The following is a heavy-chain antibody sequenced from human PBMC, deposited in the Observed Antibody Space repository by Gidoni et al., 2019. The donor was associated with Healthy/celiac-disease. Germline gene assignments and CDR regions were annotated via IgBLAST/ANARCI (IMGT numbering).Heavy chain of an antibody. CDR1: GFTFSSYA. V-gene: IGHV3-23*01. D-gene: IGHD3-22*01. Sequence: EVQLLESGGGLVQPGGSLRLSCDASGFTFSSYAMSWCRQAPGKWLEWVSAISGSGGSTDYADSVKGRFTISRDNSKNTLYLQMNSLRAEDTAVYYCAKCLRITMIVVVITEDAFDIWGQGPMVTVSS. CDR3: AKCLRITMIVVVITEDAFDI. CDR2: ISGSGGST. J-gene: IGHJ3*02.